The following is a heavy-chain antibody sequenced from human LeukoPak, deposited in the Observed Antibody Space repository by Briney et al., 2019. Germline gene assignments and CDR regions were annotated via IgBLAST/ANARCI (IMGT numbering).Heavy chain of an antibody. D-gene: IGHD1-26*01. CDR3: AKGSGSYSHYYYGMDV. J-gene: IGHJ6*02. CDR2: INHSGST. Sequence: SETLSLTCAVYGGSFSGYYWSWIRQPPGKGLEWIGEINHSGSTNYNPSLKSRVTISVDTSKNQMSLKLSSVTAADTAVYYCAKGSGSYSHYYYGMDVWGQGTTVTVSS. V-gene: IGHV4-34*01. CDR1: GGSFSGYY.